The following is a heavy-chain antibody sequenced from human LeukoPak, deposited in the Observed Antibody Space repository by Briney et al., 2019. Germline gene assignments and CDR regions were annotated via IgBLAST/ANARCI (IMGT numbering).Heavy chain of an antibody. Sequence: GGSLRLSGAGSGLDFSIYGMLGIGQAPGKGLGGVAVIWSDGSHKYYADSMKGRFTISRDNSKNMVYLQMNSLRVEDTAVYYCASAAGAFDMWGQGTLVTVSS. J-gene: IGHJ3*02. CDR1: GLDFSIYG. D-gene: IGHD6-13*01. V-gene: IGHV3-33*01. CDR3: ASAAGAFDM. CDR2: IWSDGSHK.